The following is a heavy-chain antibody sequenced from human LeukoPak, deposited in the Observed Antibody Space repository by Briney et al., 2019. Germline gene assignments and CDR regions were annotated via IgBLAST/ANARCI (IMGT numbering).Heavy chain of an antibody. CDR2: INHSGST. J-gene: IGHJ5*02. CDR1: GGSFSGYY. CDR3: ASGIAAAGTCWFDP. V-gene: IGHV4-34*01. D-gene: IGHD6-13*01. Sequence: SETLSLTCAVYGGSFSGYYWSWIRQPPGKGLEWIEEINHSGSTNYNPSLKSRVTISVDTSKNQFSLKLSSVTAADTAVYYCASGIAAAGTCWFDPWGQGTLVTVSS.